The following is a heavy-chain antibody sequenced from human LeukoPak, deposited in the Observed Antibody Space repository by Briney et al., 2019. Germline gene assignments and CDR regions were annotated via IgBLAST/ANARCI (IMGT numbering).Heavy chain of an antibody. CDR2: IKSKTDGGTT. CDR1: GFTFSNAW. CDR3: TTDGSYYYYMDV. Sequence: GGSLRLSCAASGFTFSNAWMSWVRQAPGKGLEWVGRIKSKTDGGTTDYAAPVKGRFTISRDDSKNTLYPQMNSLKTEDTAVYYCTTDGSYYYYMDVWGKGTTVTVSS. J-gene: IGHJ6*03. V-gene: IGHV3-15*01. D-gene: IGHD1-1*01.